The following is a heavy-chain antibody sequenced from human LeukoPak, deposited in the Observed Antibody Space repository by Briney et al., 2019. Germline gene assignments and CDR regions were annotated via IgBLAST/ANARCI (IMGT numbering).Heavy chain of an antibody. CDR2: ISGSGGST. J-gene: IGHJ3*02. CDR1: GFTFSSYA. V-gene: IGHV3-23*01. CDR3: AKASPWYYDSSGYLLDI. D-gene: IGHD3-22*01. Sequence: PGGSLRLSCAASGFTFSSYAMSWVRQAPGKGLEWVSAISGSGGSTYYADSVKGRFTISRDNSKNTLYLQTNSLRAEDTAVYYCAKASPWYYDSSGYLLDIWGQGTMVTVSS.